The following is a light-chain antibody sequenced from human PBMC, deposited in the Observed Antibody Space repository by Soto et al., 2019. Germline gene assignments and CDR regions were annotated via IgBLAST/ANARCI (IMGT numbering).Light chain of an antibody. Sequence: EIVLTQSPATLSLSPGERATLSCRASQSVSSYLAWYQQKPGQAPSLLIYDASNRATGIPARFSGSGSGTDFTLTISSLEPADFAVYYCQQRSNWPTRVTFGQGTRLEIK. J-gene: IGKJ5*01. CDR3: QQRSNWPTRVT. CDR1: QSVSSY. CDR2: DAS. V-gene: IGKV3-11*01.